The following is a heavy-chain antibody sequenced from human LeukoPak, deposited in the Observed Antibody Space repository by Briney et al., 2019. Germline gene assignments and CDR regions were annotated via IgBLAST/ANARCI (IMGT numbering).Heavy chain of an antibody. J-gene: IGHJ4*02. V-gene: IGHV1-18*01. CDR2: ISAQHGQT. CDR3: AGSLGYCTSNACYLKY. Sequence: GSVKVSCKTSGYSENFYGITWVRQVAGQGLEWMGWISAQHGQTEYAPNSQDRVTMTTDTYTNTAYMELRSLRSDDTAVYYCAGSLGYCTSNACYLKYWGQGTLVTVSS. CDR1: GYSENFYG. D-gene: IGHD2-2*01.